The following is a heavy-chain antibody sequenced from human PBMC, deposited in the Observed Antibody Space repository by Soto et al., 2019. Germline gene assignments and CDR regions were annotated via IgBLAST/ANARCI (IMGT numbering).Heavy chain of an antibody. CDR3: ARGADSSSWYLYYYYYGMDV. V-gene: IGHV3-74*01. D-gene: IGHD6-13*01. J-gene: IGHJ6*02. Sequence: EVQLVESGGGLVQPGGSLRLSCAASGFTFSSYWMHWVRQAPGKGLVWVSRINSDGSSTSYADSVKGRFTISRDNAKNTLYLQMNSLRAEDTAVYYCARGADSSSWYLYYYYYGMDVWGQGTTVTVSS. CDR1: GFTFSSYW. CDR2: INSDGSST.